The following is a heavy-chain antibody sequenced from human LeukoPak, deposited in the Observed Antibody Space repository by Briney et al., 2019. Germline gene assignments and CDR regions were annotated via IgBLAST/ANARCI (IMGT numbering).Heavy chain of an antibody. Sequence: ASVKVSCKASGYTFTSYDINWVRQATGQGLEWMEWMNPNSGNTGYAQKFQGRVTMTRSTSISTAYMELSRLRYEDTAVYYCARAHSGEDPFGYSGYDTYYYYGMDVWGQGTTVTVSS. CDR2: MNPNSGNT. J-gene: IGHJ6*02. V-gene: IGHV1-8*01. CDR1: GYTFTSYD. CDR3: ARAHSGEDPFGYSGYDTYYYYGMDV. D-gene: IGHD5-12*01.